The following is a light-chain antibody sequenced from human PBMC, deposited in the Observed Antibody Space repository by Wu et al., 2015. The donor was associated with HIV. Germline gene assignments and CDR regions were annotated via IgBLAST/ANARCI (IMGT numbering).Light chain of an antibody. J-gene: IGKJ2*03. V-gene: IGKV3-20*01. Sequence: ESVLTQSPGTLSLSPGERATLSCRASQSVSSGYIAWYQQKPGQAPRLLIYGASNRAADIPDRFSGSGSGTDFTLTISRLEPEDSAVYYCHQYGSGYRYRFGLGDQAGDQT. CDR3: HQYGSGYRYR. CDR2: GAS. CDR1: QSVSSGY.